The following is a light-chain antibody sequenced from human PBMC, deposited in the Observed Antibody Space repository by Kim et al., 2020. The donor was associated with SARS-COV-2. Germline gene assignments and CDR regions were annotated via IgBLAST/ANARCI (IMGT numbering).Light chain of an antibody. J-gene: IGLJ3*02. CDR2: TDD. CDR1: SSNIGSNT. Sequence: ELTQPPSASGTPGQRVTISCSGSSSNIGSNTVNWYQQFPGTAPQLLIDTDDRRPSGVSDRVSCSKSGTSASLAISALRSEDEAAYYCATWDDSLDVWMIGGGTKVTVL. CDR3: ATWDDSLDVWM. V-gene: IGLV1-44*01.